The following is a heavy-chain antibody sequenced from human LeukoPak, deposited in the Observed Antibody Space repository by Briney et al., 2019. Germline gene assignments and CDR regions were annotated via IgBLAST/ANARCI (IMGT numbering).Heavy chain of an antibody. V-gene: IGHV4-59*01. D-gene: IGHD1-14*01. CDR2: IYYSGST. CDR3: ARDKIRPNQHYGMDV. CDR1: GGSISSYY. J-gene: IGHJ6*02. Sequence: SETLSLTCTVSGGSISSYYWSWIRQPPGKGLEWIGYIYYSGSTNYNPSLKSRVTISVDTSKNLFSLKLSSVTAADTAVYYRARDKIRPNQHYGMDVWGQGTTVTVSS.